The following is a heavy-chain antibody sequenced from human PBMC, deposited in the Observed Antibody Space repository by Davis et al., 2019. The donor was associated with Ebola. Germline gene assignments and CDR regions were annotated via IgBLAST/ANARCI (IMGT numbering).Heavy chain of an antibody. V-gene: IGHV3-30-3*02. CDR2: ISYDESNK. CDR3: AKSGLSFGVVKYHYGMDV. Sequence: GESLKISCAASGFTFSSYAMHWVRQAPGKGLEWVAVISYDESNKYYADSVKGRFTISRDNSKKTLYLQMNSLRAEDTAVYYCAKSGLSFGVVKYHYGMDVWGKGTTVTVSS. CDR1: GFTFSSYA. D-gene: IGHD3-3*01. J-gene: IGHJ6*04.